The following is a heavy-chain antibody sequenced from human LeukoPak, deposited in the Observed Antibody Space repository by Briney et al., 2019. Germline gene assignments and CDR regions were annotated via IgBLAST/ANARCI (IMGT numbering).Heavy chain of an antibody. D-gene: IGHD5-18*01. CDR3: GRDPKLGIRGYTYGYIDY. CDR2: INTNTGNP. Sequence: ASVKVSCKTSGYTFISYAMNWVRQAPGQGLEWMGWINTNTGNPTYAQGLTGRYVFSLDTSVSTAYLQISGLKADDTAVYYCGRDPKLGIRGYTYGYIDYWGQGALVTVSS. V-gene: IGHV7-4-1*02. CDR1: GYTFISYA. J-gene: IGHJ4*02.